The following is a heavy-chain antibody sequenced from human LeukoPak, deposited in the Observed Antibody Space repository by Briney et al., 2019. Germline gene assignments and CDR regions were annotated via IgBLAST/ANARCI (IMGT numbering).Heavy chain of an antibody. Sequence: GGSLRLSCAASGFTFTNNSMNWVRQVPGKGLEWVANIKQDGSDKTYADSVRGRFTIFRDNAKNSVYLQMNSLRAEDSAIYYFAREGFYFFDFWGQGTLVTVSS. CDR1: GFTFTNNS. J-gene: IGHJ4*02. V-gene: IGHV3-7*01. CDR2: IKQDGSDK. CDR3: AREGFYFFDF.